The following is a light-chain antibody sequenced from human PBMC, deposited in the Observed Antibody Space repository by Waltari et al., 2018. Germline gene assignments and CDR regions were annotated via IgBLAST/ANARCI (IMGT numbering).Light chain of an antibody. CDR1: SSNIGSNT. CDR2: YTD. V-gene: IGLV1-44*01. CDR3: AAWDDSLNGYV. Sequence: QSTLTQPSSASGTPGQRVTISCSGSSSNIGSNTVNWYQQLPGTAPKLLIYYTDQRPPGVSDRFSGARSGTSASLAFRGLQSEDEAHYYCAAWDDSLNGYVFGSGTEVTVL. J-gene: IGLJ1*01.